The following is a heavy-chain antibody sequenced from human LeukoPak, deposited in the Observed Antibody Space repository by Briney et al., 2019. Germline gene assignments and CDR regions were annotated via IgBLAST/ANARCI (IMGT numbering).Heavy chain of an antibody. CDR3: ASWWFGGKGAMFY. J-gene: IGHJ4*02. D-gene: IGHD3-10*01. V-gene: IGHV4-34*01. Sequence: SETLSLTCAVYGGSFSGYYWSWIRQPPGKGLEWIGEINHSGSTNYNPSLKSRVTISVDTSKNQFSLKLSSVTAADTAVYYCASWWFGGKGAMFYWGQGTLVTVSS. CDR1: GGSFSGYY. CDR2: INHSGST.